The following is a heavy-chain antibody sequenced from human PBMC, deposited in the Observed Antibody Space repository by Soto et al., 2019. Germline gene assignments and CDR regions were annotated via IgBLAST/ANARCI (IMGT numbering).Heavy chain of an antibody. CDR3: ARHLEYGRSHYYMDV. V-gene: IGHV5-51*01. CDR1: GYSFTSYW. D-gene: IGHD2-2*01. J-gene: IGHJ6*03. CDR2: IYPGDSDT. Sequence: RGESLKISCKGSGYSFTSYWIGWVRQMPGKGLEWMGIIYPGDSDTRYSPSFQGQVTISADKSISTAYLQWSSLKASDTAMYYCARHLEYGRSHYYMDVWGKGTTVTVSS.